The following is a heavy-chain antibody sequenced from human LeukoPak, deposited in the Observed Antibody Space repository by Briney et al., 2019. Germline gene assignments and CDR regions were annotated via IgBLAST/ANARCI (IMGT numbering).Heavy chain of an antibody. V-gene: IGHV1-69*05. J-gene: IGHJ3*02. Sequence: GASVKVSCKASGGTFSSYAISWVRQAPGQGLEWMGGIIPIFGTANYAQKFQGRVTITTDESTSIAYMELSSLRSEDTAVYYCARGSYYYGSGWAAFDIWGQGTMVTVSS. D-gene: IGHD3-10*01. CDR2: IIPIFGTA. CDR1: GGTFSSYA. CDR3: ARGSYYYGSGWAAFDI.